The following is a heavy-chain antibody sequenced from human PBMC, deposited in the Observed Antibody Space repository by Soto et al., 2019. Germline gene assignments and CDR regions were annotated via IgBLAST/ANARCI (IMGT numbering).Heavy chain of an antibody. V-gene: IGHV4-59*01. CDR1: GGSISSYY. Sequence: SETLSLTCTVSGGSISSYYWSWIRQPPGKGLEWIGYIYYSGSTNYNPSLKSRVTISVDTSKNQFSLKLSSVTAADTAVYYCARLVPWGYNAYWGQGTLVTVSS. CDR3: ARLVPWGYNAY. J-gene: IGHJ4*02. CDR2: IYYSGST. D-gene: IGHD3-16*01.